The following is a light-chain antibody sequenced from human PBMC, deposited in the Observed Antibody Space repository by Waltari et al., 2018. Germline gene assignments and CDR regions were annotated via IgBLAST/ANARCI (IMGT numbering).Light chain of an antibody. Sequence: QSALTQSAPVSGSPGQSTTISCTGTSSDFAVFTYVSWYQQHPGKAPQLMIYDVRKRPSGVSNRFSGSKSGNTASLTISGLQAEDEADYYCSSYTSTWVFGGGTKLTVL. CDR2: DVR. CDR3: SSYTSTWV. V-gene: IGLV2-14*01. J-gene: IGLJ3*02. CDR1: SSDFAVFTY.